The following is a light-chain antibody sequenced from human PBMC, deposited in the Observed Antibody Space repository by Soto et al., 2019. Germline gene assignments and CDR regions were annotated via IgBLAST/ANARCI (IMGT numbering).Light chain of an antibody. Sequence: DIVMTQSPDSLAVSLGEGATINCKSSQSVLYSSNNKNYLAWYQQKPGQPPKLLIYWASTRESGVPDRFSGSGSGTDFTLTISSLQAEDVAVYYCQQYYNIPRTFGQGTRVEIK. CDR3: QQYYNIPRT. V-gene: IGKV4-1*01. J-gene: IGKJ1*01. CDR2: WAS. CDR1: QSVLYSSNNKNY.